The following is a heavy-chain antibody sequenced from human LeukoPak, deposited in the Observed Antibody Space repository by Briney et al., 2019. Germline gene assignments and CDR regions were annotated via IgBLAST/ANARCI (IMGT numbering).Heavy chain of an antibody. Sequence: GESLKISCQGSGYSFNTYWIAWVRQVSGKGLEWVGIIYPDDSETKYSPSFQGQVSISADKSISTAYLQWSSLKASDTAMYYCARSAYGGSDYYFDYWGQGTLVTVSS. CDR1: GYSFNTYW. D-gene: IGHD3-10*01. CDR2: IYPDDSET. J-gene: IGHJ4*02. CDR3: ARSAYGGSDYYFDY. V-gene: IGHV5-51*01.